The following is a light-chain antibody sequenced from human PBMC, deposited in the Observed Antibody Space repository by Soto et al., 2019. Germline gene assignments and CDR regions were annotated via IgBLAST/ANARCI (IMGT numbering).Light chain of an antibody. CDR1: DNVHRN. CDR2: YAS. Sequence: EMVMTQSPATLSVSPGERVTLSCRASDNVHRNLAWYQQKPGQGPSLLIYYASISATGVPDRFTGSGSGTEFTLTISSLQSEDFGVYHCQHYSNWPPTFGPGTKVEIK. V-gene: IGKV3-15*01. CDR3: QHYSNWPPT. J-gene: IGKJ3*01.